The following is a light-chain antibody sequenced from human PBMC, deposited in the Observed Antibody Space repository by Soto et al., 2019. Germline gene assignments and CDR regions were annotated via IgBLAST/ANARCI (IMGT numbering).Light chain of an antibody. CDR1: QDINNY. J-gene: IGKJ4*01. Sequence: DIQMTQPPCSLSASVGDRVTITCQASQDINNYLNWYQQKPGKAPNLLIHDASNLETGVPSRFSGSGSGTDFSFTISSLHAEDIATYYCQQYDNLPLTFGGGTKVHIK. CDR3: QQYDNLPLT. CDR2: DAS. V-gene: IGKV1-33*01.